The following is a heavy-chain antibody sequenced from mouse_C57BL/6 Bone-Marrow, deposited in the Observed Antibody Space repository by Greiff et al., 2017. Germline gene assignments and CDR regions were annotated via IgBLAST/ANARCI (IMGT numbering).Heavy chain of an antibody. CDR1: GFNITDYY. Sequence: EVQLQQSGAELVKPGASVKLSCTASGFNITDYYMHWVKQRTEQGLEWIGSIDPEDGGTKSAPKFLGKATIKADTSSNTAYLRLTRLSSEDTAVYYFASSGSGYVGWGQGTTLTVSS. CDR3: ASSGSGYVG. V-gene: IGHV14-2*01. D-gene: IGHD3-2*02. J-gene: IGHJ2*01. CDR2: IDPEDGGT.